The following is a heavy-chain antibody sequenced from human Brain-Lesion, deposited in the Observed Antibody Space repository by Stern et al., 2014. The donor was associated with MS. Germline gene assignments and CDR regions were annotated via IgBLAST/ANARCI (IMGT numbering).Heavy chain of an antibody. Sequence: VQLEESGGGLVQPGGSLRLSCAASGFTFSNYWMPWVRQAPGKGLVWVSRVNNDGRRTSYADSVKGRFTMSRDNAKNTLYLQMNSLRVEDTAIYYCARGERWFDSWGQGTLVTVSS. D-gene: IGHD3-10*01. V-gene: IGHV3-74*02. CDR1: GFTFSNYW. CDR2: VNNDGRRT. J-gene: IGHJ5*01. CDR3: ARGERWFDS.